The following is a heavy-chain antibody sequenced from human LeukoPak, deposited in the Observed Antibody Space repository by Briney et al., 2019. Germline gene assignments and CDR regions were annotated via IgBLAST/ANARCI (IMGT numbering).Heavy chain of an antibody. J-gene: IGHJ4*02. CDR2: ISSSSRYI. CDR3: ARVAEAAAFDY. CDR1: GFTFSSYS. V-gene: IGHV3-21*01. Sequence: GGSLRLSCAASGFTFSSYSMTSVRQAPGKGLEWASSISSSSRYIYYADSMKGRFTISRDNAKNSLFLQMNSLRAEDTAVYYCARVAEAAAFDYWGQGTLVTVSS. D-gene: IGHD6-13*01.